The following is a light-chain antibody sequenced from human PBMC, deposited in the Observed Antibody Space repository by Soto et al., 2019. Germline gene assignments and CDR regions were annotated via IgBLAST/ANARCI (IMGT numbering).Light chain of an antibody. J-gene: IGKJ1*01. V-gene: IGKV1-5*01. CDR2: DVS. CDR3: QQYNGYSRP. Sequence: IQMTQSPSTLSASVGDRVTITCRASQSIGDSLAWYQQKPGKAPYLLISDVSSLERGVPSRFSGSGSGTEFTLTISSMQPDDFATFYCQQYNGYSRPFGQGTKVDIK. CDR1: QSIGDS.